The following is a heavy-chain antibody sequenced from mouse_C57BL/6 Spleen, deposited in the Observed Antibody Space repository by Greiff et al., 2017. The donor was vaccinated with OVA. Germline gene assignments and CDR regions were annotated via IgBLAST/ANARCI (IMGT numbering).Heavy chain of an antibody. V-gene: IGHV1-39*01. CDR3: AHLARFAY. CDR1: GYSFTDYN. CDR2: INPNYGTT. J-gene: IGHJ3*01. Sequence: EVQLQQSGPELVKPGASVKISCKASGYSFTDYNMNWVKQSNGKSLEWIGVINPNYGTTSYNQKFKGKATLTVDQSSSTAYMRLNRLTSEASAVYYGAHLARFAYWGQGTLVTVSA. D-gene: IGHD6-1*01.